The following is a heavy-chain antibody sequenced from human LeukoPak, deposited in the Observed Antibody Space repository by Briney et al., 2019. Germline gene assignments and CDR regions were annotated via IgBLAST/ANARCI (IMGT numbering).Heavy chain of an antibody. J-gene: IGHJ4*02. Sequence: ASVKVSCKASGYTFTDYYMHWVRQAPGQGLEWMGWINPNSGGTNYAQKFQGRVTMTRDKSISTAYLQWSSLKASDTAMYYCARGDYGDFRVFYTLFDYWGQGTLVTVSS. CDR1: GYTFTDYY. D-gene: IGHD4-17*01. CDR2: INPNSGGT. V-gene: IGHV1-2*02. CDR3: ARGDYGDFRVFYTLFDY.